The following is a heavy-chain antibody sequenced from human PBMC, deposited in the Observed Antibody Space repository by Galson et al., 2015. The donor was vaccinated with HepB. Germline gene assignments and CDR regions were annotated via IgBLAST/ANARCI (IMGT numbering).Heavy chain of an antibody. CDR2: INHSGST. CDR3: ARAIILGYCSSTSCYNWFDP. V-gene: IGHV4-34*01. CDR1: GGSFSGYY. Sequence: LSLTCAVYGGSFSGYYWSWIRQPPGKGLEWIGEINHSGSTNYNPSLKSRVTISVDTSKNQFSLKLSSVTAADTAVYYCARAIILGYCSSTSCYNWFDPWGQGTLVTVSS. J-gene: IGHJ5*02. D-gene: IGHD2-2*01.